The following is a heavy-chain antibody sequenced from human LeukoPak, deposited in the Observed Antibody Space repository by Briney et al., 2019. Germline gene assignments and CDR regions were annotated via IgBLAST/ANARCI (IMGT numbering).Heavy chain of an antibody. Sequence: SETLSLTCTVSGGSISSSSYYWGWIRQPPGKGLEWIGSIYYSGSTYYNPSLKSRVTISVDTSKNQFSLKLSSVTAADTAVYYCARGMPYYGMDVWGQGTTVTVSS. V-gene: IGHV4-39*01. CDR2: IYYSGST. D-gene: IGHD2-2*01. J-gene: IGHJ6*02. CDR1: GGSISSSSYY. CDR3: ARGMPYYGMDV.